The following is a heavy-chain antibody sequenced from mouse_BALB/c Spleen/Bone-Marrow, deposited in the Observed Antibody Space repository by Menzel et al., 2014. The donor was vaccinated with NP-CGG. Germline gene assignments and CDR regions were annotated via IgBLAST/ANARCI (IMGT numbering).Heavy chain of an antibody. J-gene: IGHJ3*01. V-gene: IGHV2-9*02. CDR3: ARGGSSRAWFAY. CDR2: IWAGGST. CDR1: EFSLTSYG. Sequence: QVQLQQSGPGLVAPSQSLSITCTVSEFSLTSYGVHWVRQPPGKGLEWLGVIWAGGSTNYNSAPMSRLSISKDNSKSQVFLKMNSLQTDDTAMYYCARGGSSRAWFAYWGQGTLVTVSA. D-gene: IGHD1-1*01.